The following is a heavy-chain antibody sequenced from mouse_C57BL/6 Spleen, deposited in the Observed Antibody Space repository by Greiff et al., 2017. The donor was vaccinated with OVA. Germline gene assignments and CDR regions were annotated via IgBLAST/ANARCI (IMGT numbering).Heavy chain of an antibody. D-gene: IGHD1-1*01. Sequence: EVKLMESGGDLVKPGGSLKLSCAASGFTFSSYGMSWVRQTPDKRLEWVATISSGGSYTYYPDSVKGRFTISRDNAKNTLYLQMSSLKSEDTAMYYCARRYYGSIGDYWGQGTTLTVSS. J-gene: IGHJ2*01. V-gene: IGHV5-6*02. CDR2: ISSGGSYT. CDR3: ARRYYGSIGDY. CDR1: GFTFSSYG.